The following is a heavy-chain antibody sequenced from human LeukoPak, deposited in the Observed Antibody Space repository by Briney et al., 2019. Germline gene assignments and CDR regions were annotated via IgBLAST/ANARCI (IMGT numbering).Heavy chain of an antibody. CDR1: SGSISSYY. J-gene: IGHJ4*02. Sequence: PSETLSLTCTVSSGSISSYYWSWIRQPPGKGLEWIGYIYYSGSTNYNPSLKSRVTMSVDTSKNQFSLKLSFVTAADTAVYYCARDRDYYGSGSYYPAYFDYWGQGTLVTVSS. CDR3: ARDRDYYGSGSYYPAYFDY. D-gene: IGHD3-10*01. CDR2: IYYSGST. V-gene: IGHV4-59*01.